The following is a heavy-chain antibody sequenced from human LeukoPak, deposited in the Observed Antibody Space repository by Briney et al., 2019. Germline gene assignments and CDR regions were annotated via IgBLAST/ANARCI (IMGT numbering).Heavy chain of an antibody. Sequence: ASVKVSCKVSGYTLTELSMHWVRQAPGKGLEWMGGFDPEDGETIYAQKFQGRVTMTEDTSTDTAYMELSSLRSEDTAVYYCHASYYGSGIDDDYWCQRTLVTVSS. CDR3: HASYYGSGIDDDY. D-gene: IGHD3-10*01. CDR1: GYTLTELS. CDR2: FDPEDGET. J-gene: IGHJ4*02. V-gene: IGHV1-24*01.